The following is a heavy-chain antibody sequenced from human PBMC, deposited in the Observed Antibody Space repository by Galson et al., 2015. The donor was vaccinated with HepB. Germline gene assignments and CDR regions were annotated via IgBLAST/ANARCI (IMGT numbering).Heavy chain of an antibody. CDR3: AKGRPERPPEHRGYDLPDY. CDR2: ITSNSSYI. D-gene: IGHD5-12*01. Sequence: SLRLSCAASGFTFSSYSMNWVRQAPGKGLEWVSSITSNSSYIYYADSVKGRFTISRDNAKNTLYLQVNSLRVEDTAIYYCAKGRPERPPEHRGYDLPDYWGQGTLVTVSS. J-gene: IGHJ4*02. CDR1: GFTFSSYS. V-gene: IGHV3-21*04.